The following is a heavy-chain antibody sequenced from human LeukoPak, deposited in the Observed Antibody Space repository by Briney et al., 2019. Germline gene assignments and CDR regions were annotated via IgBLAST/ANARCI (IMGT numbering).Heavy chain of an antibody. Sequence: SETLSLTCTVSGDSISTYYWSWIRQPPGKGLEWIAYIDYRGSTTYNPSLRSRVTISVDTSRNQFSLKLYSVTAADTAVYYCARGVAYWGQGTLVTVSS. V-gene: IGHV4-59*01. CDR1: GDSISTYY. CDR3: ARGVAY. D-gene: IGHD2-21*01. J-gene: IGHJ4*02. CDR2: IDYRGST.